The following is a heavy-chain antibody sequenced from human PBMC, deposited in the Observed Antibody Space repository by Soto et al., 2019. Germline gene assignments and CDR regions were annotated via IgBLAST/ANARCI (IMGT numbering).Heavy chain of an antibody. J-gene: IGHJ6*02. CDR1: VGSISSGGYY. V-gene: IGHV4-31*03. D-gene: IGHD3-10*01. CDR3: ASTRPMVLGGWAGYYGMDV. Sequence: TLSLTCTVSVGSISSGGYYWIWIRHHPGKGLEWIGYIYYSGSTYYNPSLKSRVTISVDTSKNQFSLKLSSVTAADTAVYYCASTRPMVLGGWAGYYGMDVWGQGTTVTVSS. CDR2: IYYSGST.